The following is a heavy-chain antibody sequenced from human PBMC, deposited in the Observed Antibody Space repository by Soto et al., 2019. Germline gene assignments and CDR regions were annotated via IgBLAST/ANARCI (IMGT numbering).Heavy chain of an antibody. CDR1: GFTFSSYS. Sequence: GGSLRLSCAASGFTFSSYSMHWVRQAPGRGLEWVAVISYDGSNKNYADSVKGRFTISRDNSKNTVYLQMNSLRAEDTALYYCAKDTYYHDSSGYYIFDYWGQGTLVTVSS. J-gene: IGHJ4*02. CDR2: ISYDGSNK. D-gene: IGHD3-22*01. CDR3: AKDTYYHDSSGYYIFDY. V-gene: IGHV3-30*18.